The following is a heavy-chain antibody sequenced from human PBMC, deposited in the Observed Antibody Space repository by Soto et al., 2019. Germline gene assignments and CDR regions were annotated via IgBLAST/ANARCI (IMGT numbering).Heavy chain of an antibody. CDR1: GATLDTFINFG. V-gene: IGHV1-69*12. Sequence: QVHLVQSGAEVKEPGSSVKVSCKASGATLDTFINFGITWVRRAPGQGLEWMGGILPVFGTPHYAQKFQGRVTIRADESTRTAYMELSSLRSEETAVYYWARGAATKIVVVMYHALEIWGQGTMVTVSS. CDR2: ILPVFGTP. J-gene: IGHJ3*02. D-gene: IGHD3-22*01. CDR3: ARGAATKIVVVMYHALEI.